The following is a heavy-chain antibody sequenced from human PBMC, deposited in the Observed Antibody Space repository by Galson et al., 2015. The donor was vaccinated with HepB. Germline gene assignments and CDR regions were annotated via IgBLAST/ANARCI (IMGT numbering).Heavy chain of an antibody. J-gene: IGHJ6*02. D-gene: IGHD6-13*01. V-gene: IGHV3-23*01. Sequence: SLRLSCAASGFTFSSYAMSWVRQAPGKGLEWVSAISGSGGSTYYADSVKGRFTISRDNSKNTLYLQMNSLRAEDTAVYYCAKWGVPAAKGGWGSSSWSRGPYYYYGMDVWGQGTTVTVSS. CDR2: ISGSGGST. CDR3: AKWGVPAAKGGWGSSSWSRGPYYYYGMDV. CDR1: GFTFSSYA.